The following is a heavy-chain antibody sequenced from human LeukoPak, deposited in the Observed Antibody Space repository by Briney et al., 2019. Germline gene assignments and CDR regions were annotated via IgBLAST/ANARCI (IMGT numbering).Heavy chain of an antibody. CDR2: ISGSGGST. J-gene: IGHJ4*02. CDR3: AKGDAAGAYRTDF. D-gene: IGHD6-13*01. V-gene: IGHV3-23*01. CDR1: GFTFSSYA. Sequence: GGSLRLSCAASGFTFSSYAMSWVRQAPGKGLEWVSAISGSGGSTYYADSVKGRFTISRDNSRDTVFLQLSNLRHEDTAVYYCAKGDAAGAYRTDFWGPGTRVTVSS.